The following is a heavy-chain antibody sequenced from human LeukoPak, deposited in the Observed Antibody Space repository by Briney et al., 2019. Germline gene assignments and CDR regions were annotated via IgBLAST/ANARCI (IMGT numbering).Heavy chain of an antibody. D-gene: IGHD5-18*01. Sequence: SETLSLTCTVSGXSISSADYYWSWIRQPPGRGLEWIGYIYYTGTTHYNPSLKSRVTVSVDTSENQFSLKVSSMTAADTAVYYCAPRRYSYGSGWFAPWGQGTLVAVSS. J-gene: IGHJ5*02. CDR2: IYYTGTT. V-gene: IGHV4-30-4*01. CDR1: GXSISSADYY. CDR3: APRRYSYGSGWFAP.